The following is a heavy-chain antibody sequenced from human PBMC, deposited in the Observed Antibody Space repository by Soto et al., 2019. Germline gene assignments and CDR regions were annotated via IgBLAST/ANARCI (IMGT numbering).Heavy chain of an antibody. Sequence: PSETLSLTCSVSGGSMNGYYWSWIRQSPGKGLEWIGYIYDGDSANYNPSLKSRVTISVDTPKNQFSLKLSSVTAADTAVYYCAQNWNWGSLVHWGQGTLVTVSS. J-gene: IGHJ4*02. CDR2: IYDGDSA. CDR1: GGSMNGYY. V-gene: IGHV4-4*08. CDR3: AQNWNWGSLVH. D-gene: IGHD7-27*01.